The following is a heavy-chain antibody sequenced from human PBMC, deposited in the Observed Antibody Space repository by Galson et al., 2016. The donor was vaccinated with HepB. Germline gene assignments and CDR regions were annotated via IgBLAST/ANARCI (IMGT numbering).Heavy chain of an antibody. Sequence: SVKVSCKAAGYTFTSYDINWVRQATGQGLEWMGWMNTNSGITGYAQSGITGYAQKFQGRVTMTRDTSINTAYLQMSGLRPEDTAVYYCARDSGYCSGGSCYGDAFDVWGQGAMVTVSS. J-gene: IGHJ3*01. D-gene: IGHD2-15*01. V-gene: IGHV1-8*01. CDR2: MNTNSGITGYAQSGIT. CDR1: GYTFTSYD. CDR3: ARDSGYCSGGSCYGDAFDV.